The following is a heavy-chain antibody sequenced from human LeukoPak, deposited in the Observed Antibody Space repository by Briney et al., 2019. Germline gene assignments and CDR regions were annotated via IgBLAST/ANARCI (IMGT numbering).Heavy chain of an antibody. J-gene: IGHJ4*02. CDR2: INHSGST. V-gene: IGHV4-34*01. CDR3: ARGVVVPVAYQFDY. CDR1: GGSFSGYY. D-gene: IGHD2-2*01. Sequence: PSETLSLTCAVYGGSFSGYYWSWIRQPPGKGLEWIGEINHSGSTNYNPSLKSRVTISVDTSKNQFSLKLSSVTAADTAVYYCARGVVVPVAYQFDYWGQGTLVTVSS.